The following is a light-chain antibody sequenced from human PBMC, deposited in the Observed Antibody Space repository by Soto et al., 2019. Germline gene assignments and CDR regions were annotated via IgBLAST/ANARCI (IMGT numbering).Light chain of an antibody. CDR1: QRITTY. CDR3: QQTYSTPYT. CDR2: TSG. V-gene: IGKV1-39*01. Sequence: IQMNQSPSSLSASVGDRVTITCRASQRITTYLNWYQQKPGEAPKLLISTSGTLQRGVPARFSGGLSGSDFTLTITALRPVDFPTDFCQQTYSTPYTFGQGTKLEIK. J-gene: IGKJ2*01.